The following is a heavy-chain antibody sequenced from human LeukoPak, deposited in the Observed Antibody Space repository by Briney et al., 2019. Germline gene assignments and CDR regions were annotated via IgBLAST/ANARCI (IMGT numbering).Heavy chain of an antibody. CDR1: GFTFSDYY. CDR2: ISSSGSTI. Sequence: KPGGSLRLSCAASGFTFSDYYMSWIRQAPGKGGEGVSYISSSGSTIYYADSVKGRFTISRDNAKNSLYLQMNSLRAEDTAVYYCARRDSSGYYYSNWGQGTLVTVSS. V-gene: IGHV3-11*01. CDR3: ARRDSSGYYYSN. J-gene: IGHJ4*02. D-gene: IGHD3-22*01.